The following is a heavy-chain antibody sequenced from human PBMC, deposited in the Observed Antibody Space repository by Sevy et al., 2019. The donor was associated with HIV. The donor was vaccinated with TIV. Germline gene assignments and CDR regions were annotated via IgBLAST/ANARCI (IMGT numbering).Heavy chain of an antibody. J-gene: IGHJ4*02. D-gene: IGHD2-8*01. Sequence: GGSLRLSCAASGFTFARYSMTWVRQPPGKGLEWVSLLSFGCVRVNYADSVKGRFTISRDNSKSSVYLQMNNLRPEDTAVYYCAREGCTKPHDYWGQGTLVTVSS. CDR2: LSFGCVRV. CDR1: GFTFARYS. V-gene: IGHV3-23*01. CDR3: AREGCTKPHDY.